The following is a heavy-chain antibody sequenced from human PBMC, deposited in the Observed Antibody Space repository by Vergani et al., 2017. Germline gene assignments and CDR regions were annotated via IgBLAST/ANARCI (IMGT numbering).Heavy chain of an antibody. CDR3: ARVSYDFWSGYYSGTSWFDP. Sequence: QVQLVQSGAEVKKPGASVKVSCKASGYTFTSYDINWVRQATGQGLEWMGWMNPNSGNTGYAQKFPGRVTMTRNTSISTAYMELSILRSEDTSVYYCARVSYDFWSGYYSGTSWFDPWGQGTLVTVSS. J-gene: IGHJ5*02. V-gene: IGHV1-8*01. CDR2: MNPNSGNT. CDR1: GYTFTSYD. D-gene: IGHD3-3*01.